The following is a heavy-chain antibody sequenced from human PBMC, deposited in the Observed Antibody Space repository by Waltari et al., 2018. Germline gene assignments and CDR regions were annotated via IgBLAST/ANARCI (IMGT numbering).Heavy chain of an antibody. CDR1: GDSISSGGSY. CDR3: ARGPSYFYDSSGYPNYYYGLDV. D-gene: IGHD3-22*01. J-gene: IGHJ6*02. CDR2: IYYSGRT. Sequence: QVQLQESGPGLVKPSQTLSLTCTVSGDSISSGGSYWSWIRQHPGTGMPGIGYIYYSGRTSYNPSLKSLATISLDTSNNQFSLKLSSVAAADTAVYYCARGPSYFYDSSGYPNYYYGLDVWGQGTTVTVSS. V-gene: IGHV4-31*01.